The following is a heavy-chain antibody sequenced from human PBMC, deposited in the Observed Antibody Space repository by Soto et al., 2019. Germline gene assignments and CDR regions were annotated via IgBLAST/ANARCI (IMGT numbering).Heavy chain of an antibody. CDR3: VKDESINWYSGHFRH. CDR1: GFTFDDYA. V-gene: IGHV3-9*01. J-gene: IGHJ1*01. D-gene: IGHD6-13*01. CDR2: INWNSGSI. Sequence: SLRLSCAASGFTFDDYAIHWVRQVPGKGLEWVSGINWNSGSIGYGDSVKGRFAISRDNAKNSLHLQMNSLSAEDTDFYYCVKDESINWYSGHFRHWGQGTLVTVSS.